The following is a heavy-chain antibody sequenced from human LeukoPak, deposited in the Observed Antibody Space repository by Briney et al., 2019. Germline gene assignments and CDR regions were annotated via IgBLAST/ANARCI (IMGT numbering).Heavy chain of an antibody. V-gene: IGHV4-38-2*01. J-gene: IGHJ4*02. D-gene: IGHD2-15*01. Sequence: SETLSLTCAVSGYSMSSGYYWGWIRQPPGKGLEWIGSIYHSGSSYYDPSLQSRVTISVDTSKNQFSLKLSSVTAADTAVYYCARQACSGGSCIDYWGQGTLVTVSS. CDR3: ARQACSGGSCIDY. CDR1: GYSMSSGYY. CDR2: IYHSGSS.